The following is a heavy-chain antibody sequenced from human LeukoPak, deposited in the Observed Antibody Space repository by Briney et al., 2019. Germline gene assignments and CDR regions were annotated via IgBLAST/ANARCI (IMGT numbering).Heavy chain of an antibody. CDR3: ARGRSYCSGGSCYSPLLY. Sequence: GGSLRLSCAAYGFTFSDYYMSWVSQAAGKGLEWVSYISRSGSTIYYADCVEGRFTISKDNAKNSLYLQMNSLRAEDTAVYYCARGRSYCSGGSCYSPLLYWGQGTLGTVSA. V-gene: IGHV3-11*01. CDR1: GFTFSDYY. J-gene: IGHJ4*02. CDR2: ISRSGSTI. D-gene: IGHD2-15*01.